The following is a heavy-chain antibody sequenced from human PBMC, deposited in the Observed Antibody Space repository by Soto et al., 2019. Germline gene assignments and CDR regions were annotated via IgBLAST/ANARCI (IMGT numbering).Heavy chain of an antibody. CDR2: INPKSRGT. D-gene: IGHD3-10*01. CDR3: ARGPEGFHPLSNNWFDP. Sequence: ASVKVSCKASGYTFTDYFIHWVRQAPGQGFEWMGWINPKSRGTTYAQKFQGRVTMTRDTSNTTAYMELRGLRSDDTAIYYCARGPEGFHPLSNNWFDPWGQGTPVTVSS. V-gene: IGHV1-2*02. CDR1: GYTFTDYF. J-gene: IGHJ5*02.